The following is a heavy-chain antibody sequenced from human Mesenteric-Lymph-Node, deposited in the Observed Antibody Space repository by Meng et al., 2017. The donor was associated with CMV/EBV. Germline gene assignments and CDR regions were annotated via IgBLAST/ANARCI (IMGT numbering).Heavy chain of an antibody. Sequence: GGSLRLSCAASGFTFSSYLMHWVRQAPGKGLVWVSRITPDGGGTNYADSVQGRFTISRDNTMNTVDLQMNSLRAEDTAVYYCVRFGNGLGAAGVSATDYWGQGTLVTVSS. CDR3: VRFGNGLGAAGVSATDY. CDR2: ITPDGGGT. J-gene: IGHJ4*02. D-gene: IGHD3-16*01. CDR1: GFTFSSYL. V-gene: IGHV3-74*01.